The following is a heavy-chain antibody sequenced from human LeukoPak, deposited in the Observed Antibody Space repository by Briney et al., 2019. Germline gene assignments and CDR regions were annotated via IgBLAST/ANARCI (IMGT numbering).Heavy chain of an antibody. CDR2: IHYSGIA. Sequence: SQTLSLTCTVSGGSIRRGAYFWSWIRQRPGKGLEWIGYIHYSGIAYYNPSLKSRITVSVDTTKNQFSLKLSSVTAADTAVYYCARERDSNYYDSRGYSDAFDIWGQGTMVTVSS. D-gene: IGHD3-22*01. J-gene: IGHJ3*02. CDR3: ARERDSNYYDSRGYSDAFDI. V-gene: IGHV4-31*03. CDR1: GGSIRRGAYF.